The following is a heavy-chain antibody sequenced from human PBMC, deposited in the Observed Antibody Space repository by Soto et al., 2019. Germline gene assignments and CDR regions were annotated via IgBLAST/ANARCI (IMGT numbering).Heavy chain of an antibody. CDR1: GGSISNGGYY. V-gene: IGHV4-61*08. J-gene: IGHJ5*02. CDR3: AGETGGSYFDP. Sequence: TSETLSLTCTVSGGSISNGGYYWSWIRQPPGQGLEWIGYMYDTRSANYNPSLKSRVTMSVDTSTSQFSLKLRSVTAADTAVYYCAGETGGSYFDPSGQRALVTVSS. CDR2: MYDTRSA. D-gene: IGHD3-10*01.